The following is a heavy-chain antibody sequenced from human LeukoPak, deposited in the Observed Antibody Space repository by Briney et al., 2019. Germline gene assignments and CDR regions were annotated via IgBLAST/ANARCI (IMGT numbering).Heavy chain of an antibody. CDR1: GFSFNTYE. D-gene: IGHD6-6*01. CDR3: AKGHSSSYNWFDP. V-gene: IGHV3-48*03. CDR2: MSSSGGTI. Sequence: PGGSLRLSCAASGFSFNTYEMNWVRQAPGKGLEWISYMSSSGGTIYYADSVKGRFTISRDNSKNTLYLQMNSLRAEDTAVYYCAKGHSSSYNWFDPWGQGTLVTVSS. J-gene: IGHJ5*02.